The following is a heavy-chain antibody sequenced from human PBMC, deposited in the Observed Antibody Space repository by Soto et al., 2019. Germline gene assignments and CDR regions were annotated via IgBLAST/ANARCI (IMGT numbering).Heavy chain of an antibody. CDR2: IYYSGST. Sequence: QVQLQESGPGLVKPSQTLSLTCTVSGGSISSGGYYWSWIRQHPGKGLEWIGYIYYSGSTYYNPHLKSGVTISLDTSKNQFSLTLSSVTAAGTAVYYCARVFCGGNCYPNYWGQGTLVTVSS. CDR3: ARVFCGGNCYPNY. V-gene: IGHV4-31*03. J-gene: IGHJ4*02. D-gene: IGHD2-21*02. CDR1: GGSISSGGYY.